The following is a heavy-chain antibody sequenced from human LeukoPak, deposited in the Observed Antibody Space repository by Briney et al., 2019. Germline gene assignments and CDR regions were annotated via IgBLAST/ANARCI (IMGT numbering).Heavy chain of an antibody. CDR1: GGSMMSYY. CDR2: IYYSGST. V-gene: IGHV4-59*01. D-gene: IGHD3-10*01. CDR3: ARVGDYYNSGSFSHDT. Sequence: SETLSLTCTVSGGSMMSYYWSWIRQPLGKGLEWIGYIYYSGSTFYNPSLKSRVTMSLDTSKNQFSLQLSSVTAADTAVSYCARVGDYYNSGSFSHDTWGQGTLVTVSS. J-gene: IGHJ5*02.